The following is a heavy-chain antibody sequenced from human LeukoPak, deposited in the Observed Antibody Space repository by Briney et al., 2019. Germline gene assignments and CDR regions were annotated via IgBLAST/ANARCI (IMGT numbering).Heavy chain of an antibody. J-gene: IGHJ2*01. CDR1: GYSFTSYW. Sequence: GESLKISCKGSGYSFTSYWSGWVRQMPGKGLEWMGLIYPGDSDTRYSPSFQGQVTISADKSISTAYLQWSSLKASDTAMYYCARLDHVVVVAATDWYFDLWGRGTLVTVSS. V-gene: IGHV5-51*01. CDR2: IYPGDSDT. D-gene: IGHD2-15*01. CDR3: ARLDHVVVVAATDWYFDL.